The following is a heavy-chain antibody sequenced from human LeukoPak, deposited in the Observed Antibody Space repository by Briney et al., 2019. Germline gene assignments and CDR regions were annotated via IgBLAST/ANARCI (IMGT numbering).Heavy chain of an antibody. CDR2: NYYSGIT. J-gene: IGHJ4*02. CDR3: ARAVYSSSALDY. Sequence: SETLSLTCTFSGSSINSYYWSWIRQPPGRGLEWIGYNYYSGITNYNPSLKSRVTISVDTSKNQFSLKLSSVTAADTAVYYCARAVYSSSALDYWGQGTLVMSPQ. V-gene: IGHV4-59*01. CDR1: GSSINSYY. D-gene: IGHD6-13*01.